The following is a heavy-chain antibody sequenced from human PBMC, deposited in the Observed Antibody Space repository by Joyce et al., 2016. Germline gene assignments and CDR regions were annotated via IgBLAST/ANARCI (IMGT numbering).Heavy chain of an antibody. V-gene: IGHV3-74*01. CDR2: MDHDGTNI. CDR1: GFTFNRHL. J-gene: IGHJ4*02. Sequence: EVQLVESGGGLVQPGGSLKLSCAASGFTFNRHLMHWVRQAPGKGPVWVSRMDHDGTNIRYAGFVGGRFIISRDNAKNTLYLQLTNLRVEDMAIYYCATIFGVFVSDSFDNWGQGTLVTVSS. CDR3: ATIFGVFVSDSFDN. D-gene: IGHD3-3*01.